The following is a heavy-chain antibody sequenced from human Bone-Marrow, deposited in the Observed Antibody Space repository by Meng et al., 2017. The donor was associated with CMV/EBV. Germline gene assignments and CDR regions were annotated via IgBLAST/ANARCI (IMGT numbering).Heavy chain of an antibody. V-gene: IGHV3-30*02. CDR3: ARTKVTDQEDYFDY. CDR2: IRYDGSNK. J-gene: IGHJ4*02. D-gene: IGHD3-10*01. CDR1: GFTFSSYG. Sequence: GESLKISCAASGFTFSSYGMHWVRQAPGKGLEWVAFIRYDGSNKYYADSVKGRFTISRDNSHNTLYLQVNSLRADDTAVYYCARTKVTDQEDYFDYWGQGTQVTVSS.